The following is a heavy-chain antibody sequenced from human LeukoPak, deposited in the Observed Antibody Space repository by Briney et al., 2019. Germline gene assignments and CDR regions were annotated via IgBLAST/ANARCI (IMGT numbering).Heavy chain of an antibody. J-gene: IGHJ4*02. Sequence: SVKVSCKASGGSFSSYPINWVRQVPGQGLEWMGGITPVFGTAKYAQKFQGRVTITADDSTTTAYLHVTSLTSEDTAVYYCARGSASNWPVDIWGQGTLVTVSS. D-gene: IGHD6-13*01. CDR3: ARGSASNWPVDI. V-gene: IGHV1-69*13. CDR2: ITPVFGTA. CDR1: GGSFSSYP.